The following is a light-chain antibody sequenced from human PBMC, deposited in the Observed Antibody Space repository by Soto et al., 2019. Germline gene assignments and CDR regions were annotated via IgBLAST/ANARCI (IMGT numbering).Light chain of an antibody. Sequence: QSALTQPASVSGSPGQSITISCTGTSSDIGAYNYVSWYQQYPGKAPKLMIYGVTNRPSGVSNRFSGSKTGNTASLTISGLQAEDEADYYCSSKRTTASLVFGTGTKVTVL. V-gene: IGLV2-14*01. CDR1: SSDIGAYNY. CDR2: GVT. CDR3: SSKRTTASLV. J-gene: IGLJ1*01.